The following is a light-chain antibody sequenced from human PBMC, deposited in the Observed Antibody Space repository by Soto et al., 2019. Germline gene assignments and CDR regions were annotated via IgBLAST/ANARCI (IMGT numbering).Light chain of an antibody. Sequence: EIVLTQSPGTLSLSPGERATLSCRASQSVSSSYLAWYQQKPGQAPRLLIYGASSRATGIPDRFSGSESGTDVTLTISRLEPEDFSVYYCQQYGSSPGFTFGPGTKVAIK. CDR2: GAS. CDR3: QQYGSSPGFT. J-gene: IGKJ3*01. V-gene: IGKV3-20*01. CDR1: QSVSSSY.